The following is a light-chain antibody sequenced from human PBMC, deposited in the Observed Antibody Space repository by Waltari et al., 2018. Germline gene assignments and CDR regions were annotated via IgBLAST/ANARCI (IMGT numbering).Light chain of an antibody. CDR2: AAS. V-gene: IGKV1-39*01. J-gene: IGKJ1*01. CDR3: QQSYRTPRT. Sequence: DIQMTQSPSSLPASVGDRVTITCRASQSISSYLNWYQQKPGKAPKLLIYAASSLQSGVPSRFSGSGSGTDFTLTISSLQPEDFATYYCQQSYRTPRTFGQATKVEIK. CDR1: QSISSY.